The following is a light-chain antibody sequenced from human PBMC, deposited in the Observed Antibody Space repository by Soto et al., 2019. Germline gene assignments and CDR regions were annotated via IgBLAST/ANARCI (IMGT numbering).Light chain of an antibody. Sequence: DIHMTQSPSSLSASVGDRVTITCRASQGISNSLAWYQHKPGKAPKSLMFGASTLQSGVPPRFSGSGSGTEFTLTFTSLQAEDFATYSCQHCREYPFSFGQGTRLEVK. CDR2: GAS. V-gene: IGKV1-16*01. CDR3: QHCREYPFS. CDR1: QGISNS. J-gene: IGKJ5*01.